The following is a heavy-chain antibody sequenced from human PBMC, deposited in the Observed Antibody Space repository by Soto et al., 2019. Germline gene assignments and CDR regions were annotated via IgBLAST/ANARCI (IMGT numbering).Heavy chain of an antibody. D-gene: IGHD3-3*01. CDR3: AREKYVFWSGYNYYYYGMDV. CDR1: GYTFTSYG. V-gene: IGHV1-18*01. Sequence: ASVKVSCKASGYTFTSYGISWVRQAPGQGLEWKGWISAYNVNTHDAQKLQGRVTMTTDTSTSTAYMELRSLRSDETAVYYCAREKYVFWSGYNYYYYGMDVWGQGTTVTVSS. CDR2: ISAYNVNT. J-gene: IGHJ6*02.